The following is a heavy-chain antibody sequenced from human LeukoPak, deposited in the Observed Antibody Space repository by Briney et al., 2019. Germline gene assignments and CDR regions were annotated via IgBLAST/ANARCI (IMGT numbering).Heavy chain of an antibody. J-gene: IGHJ5*02. V-gene: IGHV4-39*07. CDR1: GGSISSSSYY. CDR3: ARGGSGWPNWFDP. CDR2: IYYSGST. Sequence: SETLSLTCTVSGGSISSSSYYWGWVRQPPGKGLEWIGSIYYSGSTYYNPSLKSRVTISVDTSKNQFSLKLTSVTAADTAVYYCARGGSGWPNWFDPWGQGTLVTVSS. D-gene: IGHD6-19*01.